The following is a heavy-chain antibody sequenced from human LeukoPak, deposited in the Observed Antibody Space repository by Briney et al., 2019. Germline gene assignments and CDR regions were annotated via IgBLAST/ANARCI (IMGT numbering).Heavy chain of an antibody. J-gene: IGHJ4*02. V-gene: IGHV3-30-3*01. Sequence: GRSLRLSCAASGFTFSSYAMHGVRQAPGKGLEWVAVISYDGSNKYYADSVKGRFTISRDNSKNTLYLQMNSLRAEDTAVYYCARGYDFWSGLFTFFDYWGQGTLVTVSS. CDR3: ARGYDFWSGLFTFFDY. CDR1: GFTFSSYA. D-gene: IGHD3-3*01. CDR2: ISYDGSNK.